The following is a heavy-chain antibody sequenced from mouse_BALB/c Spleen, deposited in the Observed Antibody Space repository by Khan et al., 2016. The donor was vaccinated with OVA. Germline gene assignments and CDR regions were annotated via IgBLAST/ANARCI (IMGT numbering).Heavy chain of an antibody. Sequence: VQLVESGPGLVAPSQSLSITCTISGSSLTNYGVHWVRQPPGKGLEWLVVIWSDGSTTYNSALKSRLTISKDNSKSQVFLKMNSLQTDDTAMYFCARQPYYHYNIMDYWGQGTSVTVSS. CDR2: IWSDGST. CDR3: ARQPYYHYNIMDY. CDR1: GSSLTNYG. J-gene: IGHJ4*01. V-gene: IGHV2-6-1*01. D-gene: IGHD2-10*01.